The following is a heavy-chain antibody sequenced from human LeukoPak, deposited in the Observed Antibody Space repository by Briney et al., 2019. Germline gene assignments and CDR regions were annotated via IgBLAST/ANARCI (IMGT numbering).Heavy chain of an antibody. CDR3: AKSGTRYCSYGSCYFDS. Sequence: GGSLRLSCAASGFTFSSYGMHWVRQAPGKGLEWVAVISYDGSNKYYADSVKGRFTISRDGSKNTLYLQLNSLRAEDTAVYYCAKSGTRYCSYGSCYFDSWGQGTLVTVSS. CDR1: GFTFSSYG. CDR2: ISYDGSNK. D-gene: IGHD2-15*01. J-gene: IGHJ4*02. V-gene: IGHV3-30*18.